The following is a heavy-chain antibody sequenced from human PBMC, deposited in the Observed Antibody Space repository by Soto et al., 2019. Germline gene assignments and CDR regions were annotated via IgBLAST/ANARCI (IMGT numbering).Heavy chain of an antibody. CDR2: ISSSSSTI. D-gene: IGHD5-12*01. V-gene: IGHV3-48*01. Sequence: GGSLRLSCAASGFTFITYSMNWVRQAPGKGLEWVSYISSSSSTIHYADSVKGRFTISRDNAKNSLYLQMNSLRAEDTAVYYCARSVEMATIDYWGQGTLVTVSS. CDR1: GFTFITYS. J-gene: IGHJ4*02. CDR3: ARSVEMATIDY.